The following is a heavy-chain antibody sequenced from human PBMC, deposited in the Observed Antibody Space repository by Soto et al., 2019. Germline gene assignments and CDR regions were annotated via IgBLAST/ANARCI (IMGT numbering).Heavy chain of an antibody. Sequence: EVQLVESGGGLVQPGGSLRLSCAASGFTVSTKYMSWVCQAPGKGLEWASVIYSGGSTFYADSVRGRFTISRDNSKNTVNLQMNSLRAEDTAVYYCARDPWAADYWGQGTLVTVSS. J-gene: IGHJ4*02. CDR2: IYSGGST. CDR1: GFTVSTKY. V-gene: IGHV3-66*01. D-gene: IGHD3-16*01. CDR3: ARDPWAADY.